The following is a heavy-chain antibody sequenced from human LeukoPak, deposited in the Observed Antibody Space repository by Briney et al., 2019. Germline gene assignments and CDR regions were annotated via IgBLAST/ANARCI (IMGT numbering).Heavy chain of an antibody. CDR2: IYHSGST. V-gene: IGHV4-30-2*01. CDR1: GGSISSSNW. J-gene: IGHJ4*02. Sequence: SETLSLTCAVSGGSISSSNWWSWIRQPPGKGLEWIGYIYHSGSTYYNPSLKSRVTISVDRSKNQFSLKLSSVTAADTAVYYCARTALGDSSGYYIGGFDYWGQGTLVTVSS. D-gene: IGHD3-22*01. CDR3: ARTALGDSSGYYIGGFDY.